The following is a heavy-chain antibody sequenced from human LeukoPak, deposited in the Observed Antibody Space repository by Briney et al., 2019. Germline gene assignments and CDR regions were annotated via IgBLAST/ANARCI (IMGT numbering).Heavy chain of an antibody. V-gene: IGHV3-21*01. CDR2: ITSSSSYT. J-gene: IGHJ4*02. D-gene: IGHD4-23*01. CDR1: GFSFSSYN. Sequence: GGSLRLSCAASGFSFSSYNMNWVRLAPGKGLEWVSSITSSSSYTFYADSVKGRFTISRDNAKNTMYLQLNSLTAEDTALYYCARGDRTSGGKHIDYWGQGTLVTVSS. CDR3: ARGDRTSGGKHIDY.